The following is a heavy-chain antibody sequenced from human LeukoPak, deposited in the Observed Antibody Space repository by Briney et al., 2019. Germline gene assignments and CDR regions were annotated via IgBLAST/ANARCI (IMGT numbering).Heavy chain of an antibody. D-gene: IGHD2-2*01. CDR1: GGSFSGYY. J-gene: IGHJ5*02. Sequence: SETLSLTCAVYGGSFSGYYWSWIRQPPGKGLEWIGEINHSGSTNHNPSLKSRVTISVDTSKNQFSLKLSSVTAADTAVYYCARRIVPSAPWFDPWGQGTLVTVSS. V-gene: IGHV4-34*01. CDR3: ARRIVPSAPWFDP. CDR2: INHSGST.